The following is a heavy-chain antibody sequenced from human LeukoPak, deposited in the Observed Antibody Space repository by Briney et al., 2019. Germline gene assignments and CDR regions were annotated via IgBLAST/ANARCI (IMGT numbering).Heavy chain of an antibody. CDR2: IYYSGST. D-gene: IGHD3-22*01. CDR1: GGSISSSSYY. CDR3: ARGDDSSGYPDY. V-gene: IGHV4-39*01. Sequence: SETLSLTCTVSGGSISSSSYYWGWIRQPPGKGLEWIGSIYYSGSTYYNPSLKSRVTISVDTSKNQFSLKLSSVTAADTAVYYCARGDDSSGYPDYWGQGTLVTVSS. J-gene: IGHJ4*02.